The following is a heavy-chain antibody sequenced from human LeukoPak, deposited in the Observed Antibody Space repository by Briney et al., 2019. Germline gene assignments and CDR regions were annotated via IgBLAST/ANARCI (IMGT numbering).Heavy chain of an antibody. D-gene: IGHD3-10*01. CDR2: IYHTGTT. CDR3: GRWPRGGGGDFDC. CDR1: GYSLSSGYH. J-gene: IGHJ4*02. V-gene: IGHV4-38-2*01. Sequence: SETLSLTCAVSGYSLSSGYHWGWIRQPPGKGLEWIGGIYHTGTTYYNPSLKSRVLISVDTPKNQFSLKLSSVTAADTAVYFWGRWPRGGGGDFDCWGQGTLVTVSS.